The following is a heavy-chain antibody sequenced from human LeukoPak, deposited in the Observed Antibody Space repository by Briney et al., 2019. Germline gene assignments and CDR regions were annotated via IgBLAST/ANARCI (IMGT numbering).Heavy chain of an antibody. Sequence: SQTLSLTCTVSGGSISSGGYYWSWIRQHPGKGLECIGYIYYSGSTYYNPSLKSRVTISVDTSKNQFSLKLSSVTAADTAVYYCARLLLTTVTSTLDYWGQGTLVTVSS. V-gene: IGHV4-31*03. CDR1: GGSISSGGYY. D-gene: IGHD4-17*01. CDR3: ARLLLTTVTSTLDY. CDR2: IYYSGST. J-gene: IGHJ4*02.